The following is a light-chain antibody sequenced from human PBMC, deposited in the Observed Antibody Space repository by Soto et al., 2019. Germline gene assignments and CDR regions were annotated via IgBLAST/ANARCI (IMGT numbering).Light chain of an antibody. CDR3: QYYDSLPIT. CDR2: GAS. V-gene: IGKV3-20*01. J-gene: IGKJ5*01. CDR1: QSVSSSN. Sequence: EIVLTQSPGTLCLSPGERATVSCRASQSVSSSNLAWYQQKPGQPPRLLIYGASSRATGIPDRFSGSGSGTDFTLTISRLEPEDFAVFYCQYYDSLPITFGQGTRLEIK.